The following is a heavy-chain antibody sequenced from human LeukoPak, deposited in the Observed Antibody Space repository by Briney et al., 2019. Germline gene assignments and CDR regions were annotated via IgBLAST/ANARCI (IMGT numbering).Heavy chain of an antibody. D-gene: IGHD5-18*01. Sequence: GGSLRLSCAASGFTSSSYEMNWDRQAPGKGLEWVSYISSSGSTIYYADSVKGRFTISRDNAKNSLYLQMNSLRAEDTAVYYCARIRRGYSYGYDVDYWGQGTLVTVSS. CDR1: GFTSSSYE. CDR3: ARIRRGYSYGYDVDY. J-gene: IGHJ4*02. V-gene: IGHV3-48*03. CDR2: ISSSGSTI.